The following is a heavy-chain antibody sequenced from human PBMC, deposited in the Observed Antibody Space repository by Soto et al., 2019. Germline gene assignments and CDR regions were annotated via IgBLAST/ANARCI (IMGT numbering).Heavy chain of an antibody. V-gene: IGHV4-59*01. D-gene: IGHD1-1*01. Sequence: PSETLSLTCIVSGGSIRTYSWNWIRQPPGKGLEWICLVDYSGGATYNPSLRSRVTISVDTSKNLFSLKLTSVTAAHTAVHFCATAASYNDGSFDSCGQGTLVTSPQ. CDR2: VDYSGGA. J-gene: IGHJ4*02. CDR3: ATAASYNDGSFDS. CDR1: GGSIRTYS.